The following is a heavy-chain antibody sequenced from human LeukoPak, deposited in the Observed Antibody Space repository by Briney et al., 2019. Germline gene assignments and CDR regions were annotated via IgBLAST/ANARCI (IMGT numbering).Heavy chain of an antibody. CDR1: GFTFSSYA. D-gene: IGHD2-15*01. CDR3: AKGPLSGGNFYFDY. V-gene: IGHV3-23*01. J-gene: IGHJ4*02. Sequence: SGGSLRLSCAPSGFTFSSYAINWVRQAPGRGLEWVSNVRDNGDSTYYADSVKGRFTLSRDNSKNTLYLQMNSLRAEDTAVYYCAKGPLSGGNFYFDYWGQGALVTVSS. CDR2: VRDNGDST.